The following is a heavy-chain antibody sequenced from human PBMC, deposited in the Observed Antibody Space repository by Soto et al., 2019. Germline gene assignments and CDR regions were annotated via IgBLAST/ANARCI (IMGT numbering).Heavy chain of an antibody. Sequence: QVQLQESGPGLVKPSQTLSLTCTVSGDSISSGAYYWSWVRQLPGKGLEWNGYIHSRGSSYYTPSRNGRLTISIDTSEHHCYPTLNSVTAPDTAVYYCASHRKGGWTCDPLRQGTLVTVSS. CDR2: IHSRGSS. V-gene: IGHV4-31*03. CDR1: GDSISSGAYY. D-gene: IGHD6-19*01. CDR3: ASHRKGGWTCDP. J-gene: IGHJ5*02.